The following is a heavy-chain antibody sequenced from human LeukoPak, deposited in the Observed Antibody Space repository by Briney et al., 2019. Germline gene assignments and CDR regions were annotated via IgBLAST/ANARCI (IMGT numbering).Heavy chain of an antibody. CDR3: ARDKGKVDDILTGEHLYGMDV. J-gene: IGHJ6*02. V-gene: IGHV5-51*01. CDR1: GFTFTSFW. CDR2: IYPGDSDT. Sequence: GESLKISCKGSGFTFTSFWIGWVRQMPGKGLEWLGVIYPGDSDTRYRPSFQGQVTISADKSITTAYLQWSSLRAEDTAVYYCARDKGKVDDILTGEHLYGMDVWGQGTTVTVSS. D-gene: IGHD3-9*01.